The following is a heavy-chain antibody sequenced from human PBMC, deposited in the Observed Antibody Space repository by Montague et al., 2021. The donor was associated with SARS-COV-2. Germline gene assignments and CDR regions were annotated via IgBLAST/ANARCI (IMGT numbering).Heavy chain of an antibody. V-gene: IGHV3-23*01. CDR3: AKATL. CDR2: ITGGGGTT. J-gene: IGHJ3*01. Sequence: SLRLSYAASGFTFSSYAMSWVRQAPGKGLEWVSAITGGGGTTYYAESVKGRFTISRDNSKDTLYLQMGSLRADDTAVYYCAKATLWGQGTMVTVSS. CDR1: GFTFSSYA.